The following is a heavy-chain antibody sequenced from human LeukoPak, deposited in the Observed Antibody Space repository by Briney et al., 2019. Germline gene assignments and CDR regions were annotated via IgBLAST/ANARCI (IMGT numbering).Heavy chain of an antibody. CDR2: VIPIFCTA. CDR3: ARVSSSWYATPYYYYYGMDV. V-gene: IGHV1-69*13. D-gene: IGHD6-13*01. CDR1: GGTFISYA. J-gene: IGHJ6*02. Sequence: ASVEVSCQASGGTFISYAISWVRQARGQGLEWMGGVIPIFCTANYAQKFQGRVTITADESTSTAYMELSSLRSEDTAVYYCARVSSSWYATPYYYYYGMDVWGQGTTVTVSS.